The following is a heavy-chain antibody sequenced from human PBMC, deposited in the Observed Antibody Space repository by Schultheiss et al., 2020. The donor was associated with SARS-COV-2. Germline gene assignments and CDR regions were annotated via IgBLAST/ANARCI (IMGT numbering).Heavy chain of an antibody. CDR2: ISSSSSYI. Sequence: GGSLRLSCAASGFTFSSYSMNWVRQAPGKGLEWVSSISSSSSYIYYADSVKGRFTISRDNSKNTLYLQMNSLRAEDTAVYYCASWETQRAAFDIWGQGTMVTVSS. CDR3: ASWETQRAAFDI. J-gene: IGHJ3*02. D-gene: IGHD1-26*01. CDR1: GFTFSSYS. V-gene: IGHV3-21*04.